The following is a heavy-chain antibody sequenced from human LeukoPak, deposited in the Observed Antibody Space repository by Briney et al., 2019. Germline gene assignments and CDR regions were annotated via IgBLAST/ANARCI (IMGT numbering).Heavy chain of an antibody. CDR2: INSDGTTT. Sequence: GGSLRLSCSASGFTFSTYWMHWVRQAPGKGLVWVSRINSDGTTTSYADSVKGRSTISRDNAKNTVYLQMNSLRAEDTAVYYCAKAQIKDSTWSYFDYWGQGTLVTVSS. D-gene: IGHD6-13*01. J-gene: IGHJ4*02. V-gene: IGHV3-74*01. CDR3: AKAQIKDSTWSYFDY. CDR1: GFTFSTYW.